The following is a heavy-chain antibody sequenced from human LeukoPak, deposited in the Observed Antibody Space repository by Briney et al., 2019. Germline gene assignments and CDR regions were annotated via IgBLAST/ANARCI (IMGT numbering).Heavy chain of an antibody. V-gene: IGHV1-69*04. Sequence: SVKVSCKPSGGTFSSYAISWVRPTPRQGLEWMGRIIPLFVIANYAQKFQGRVTITADKSTSTAYMELSSLRSEDTAVYYCASRYCSGGSCYSELYGMDVWGQGTTVTVSS. J-gene: IGHJ6*02. CDR1: GGTFSSYA. CDR3: ASRYCSGGSCYSELYGMDV. CDR2: IIPLFVIA. D-gene: IGHD2-15*01.